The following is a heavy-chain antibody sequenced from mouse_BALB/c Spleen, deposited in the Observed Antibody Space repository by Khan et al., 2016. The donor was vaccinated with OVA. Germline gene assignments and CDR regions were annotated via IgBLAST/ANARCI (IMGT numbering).Heavy chain of an antibody. CDR1: GFSLSRYN. D-gene: IGHD2-14*01. V-gene: IGHV2-6-4*01. Sequence: QVQLKESGPGLVAPSQSLSITCTVSGFSLSRYNIHWVRQPPGKGLEWLGMIWGGGGTDYNSTLKSRLSISKDNSKSQVFLKMNSLQTDDTAMYYWARAYYRYYGYYAIDYWGQGPSVTVAS. CDR3: ARAYYRYYGYYAIDY. J-gene: IGHJ4*01. CDR2: IWGGGGT.